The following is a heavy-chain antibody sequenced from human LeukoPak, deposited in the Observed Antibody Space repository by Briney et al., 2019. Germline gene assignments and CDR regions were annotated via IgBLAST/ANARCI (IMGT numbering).Heavy chain of an antibody. J-gene: IGHJ4*01. V-gene: IGHV3-7*01. CDR2: IRQDGSEK. CDR1: GFTFSNAW. Sequence: GRSLRLSCAASGFTFSNAWMNWVSQAQGKGMEWVASIRQDGSEKTYVDSVKGRFTISRDNTKNSLSLQVNSLRVEDTAVYYCARDGTAAGLYFDLWGQGTLVTVSS. D-gene: IGHD6-13*01. CDR3: ARDGTAAGLYFDL.